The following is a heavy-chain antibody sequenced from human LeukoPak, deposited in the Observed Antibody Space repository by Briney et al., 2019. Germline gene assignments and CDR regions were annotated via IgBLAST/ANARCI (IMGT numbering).Heavy chain of an antibody. Sequence: GGSLRLSCAASGFTVSSNYMSWVRQAPGKGLEWVSGINWNGGSTGYADSVKGRFTISRDNAKNSLYLQMNSLRAEDTALYYCARGIAVASYYFDYWGQGTLVTVSS. J-gene: IGHJ4*02. CDR3: ARGIAVASYYFDY. CDR1: GFTVSSNY. D-gene: IGHD6-19*01. CDR2: INWNGGST. V-gene: IGHV3-20*04.